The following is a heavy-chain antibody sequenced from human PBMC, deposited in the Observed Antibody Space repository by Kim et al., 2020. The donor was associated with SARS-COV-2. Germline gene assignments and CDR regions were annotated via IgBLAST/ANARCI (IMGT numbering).Heavy chain of an antibody. V-gene: IGHV4-59*08. CDR1: GGSISSYY. D-gene: IGHD6-19*01. Sequence: SETLSLTCTVSGGSISSYYWSWIRQPPGKGLEWIGYIYYSGSTNYNPSLKSRVTISVDTSKNQFSLKLSSVTAADTAVYYCARRGYSSGWGYFDYWGQGTLVTVSS. CDR3: ARRGYSSGWGYFDY. CDR2: IYYSGST. J-gene: IGHJ4*02.